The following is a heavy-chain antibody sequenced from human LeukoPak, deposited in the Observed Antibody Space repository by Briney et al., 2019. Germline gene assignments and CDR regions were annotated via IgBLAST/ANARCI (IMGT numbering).Heavy chain of an antibody. CDR3: ARWAAYYDFWSGYPYGMDV. Sequence: ASVKVSCKASGYTFTGYYMHWVRQAPGQGLEWMGWINPNSGGTNYAQKFQGRVTMTRDTSISTAYMELSRLRSDDTAVYCCARWAAYYDFWSGYPYGMDVWGQGTTVTVSS. D-gene: IGHD3-3*01. V-gene: IGHV1-2*02. J-gene: IGHJ6*02. CDR1: GYTFTGYY. CDR2: INPNSGGT.